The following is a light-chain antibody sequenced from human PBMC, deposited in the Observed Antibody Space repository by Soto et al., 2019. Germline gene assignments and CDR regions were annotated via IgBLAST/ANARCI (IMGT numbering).Light chain of an antibody. CDR2: DVS. Sequence: QSALTQPRSVSGSPGQSVTISCTGTNSDVGGYNYVSWYQQHPGKAPKLMIYDVSKRPSGVPDRFSGSKSGNTASLTISGLQAEDEADYYCCSYAGSYISYVFGTGTQLTVL. J-gene: IGLJ1*01. CDR3: CSYAGSYISYV. CDR1: NSDVGGYNY. V-gene: IGLV2-11*01.